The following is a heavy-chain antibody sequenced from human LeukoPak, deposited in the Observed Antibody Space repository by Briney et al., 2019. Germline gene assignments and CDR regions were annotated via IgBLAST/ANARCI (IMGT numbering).Heavy chain of an antibody. CDR2: INPNSGGT. V-gene: IGHV1-2*02. Sequence: ASVKVSCKASGYTFTGYYMHWVRQAPGQGLEWMGWINPNSGGTNYAQKFQGRVTMTRDTSISTAYMELSRLRSDDTAVYYRARDYDILTGPGVWGKGTTVTVSS. J-gene: IGHJ6*04. CDR3: ARDYDILTGPGV. CDR1: GYTFTGYY. D-gene: IGHD3-9*01.